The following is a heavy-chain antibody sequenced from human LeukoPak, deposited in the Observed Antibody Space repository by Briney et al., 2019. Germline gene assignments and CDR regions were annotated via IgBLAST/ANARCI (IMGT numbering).Heavy chain of an antibody. V-gene: IGHV3-23*01. J-gene: IGHJ4*02. D-gene: IGHD4-11*01. Sequence: GGSLRLSCSASGFSFSSYFMTWARQPPGKGLEWVSVISTSGDEIHYADSVKGRFTISRDNSKNTLSLQMNSLRAEDTALYYCARSSHNNYWYFDYWGQGTLVTVSS. CDR1: GFSFSSYF. CDR3: ARSSHNNYWYFDY. CDR2: ISTSGDEI.